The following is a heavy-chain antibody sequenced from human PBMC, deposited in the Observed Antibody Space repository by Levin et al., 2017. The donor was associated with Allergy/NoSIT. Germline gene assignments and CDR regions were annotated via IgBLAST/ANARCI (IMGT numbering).Heavy chain of an antibody. D-gene: IGHD6-19*01. CDR1: GDSISSYH. Sequence: ETLSLTCTVSGDSISSYHWNWLRQPPGKELEWIGCLYDSGSTKYNPSLKSRVTISVDATKNQFSLKLSSVTAADTAVYYCARDQGSSGWYGWIDRWGQGTLVTVSS. CDR2: LYDSGST. J-gene: IGHJ5*02. V-gene: IGHV4-59*01. CDR3: ARDQGSSGWYGWIDR.